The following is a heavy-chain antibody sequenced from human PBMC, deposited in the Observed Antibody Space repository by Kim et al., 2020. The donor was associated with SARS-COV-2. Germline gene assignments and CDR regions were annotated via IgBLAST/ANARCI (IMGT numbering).Heavy chain of an antibody. V-gene: IGHV3-30*02. CDR3: AKDRGQQLVRYWYFDL. J-gene: IGHJ2*01. Sequence: SGEGRLTISRDNSKNTLYLQMNSLGAEDTAVYYCAKDRGQQLVRYWYFDLWGRGTLVTVSS. D-gene: IGHD6-13*01.